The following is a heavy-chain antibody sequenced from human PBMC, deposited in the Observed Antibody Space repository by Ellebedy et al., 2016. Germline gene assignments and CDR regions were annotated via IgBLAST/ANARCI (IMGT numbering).Heavy chain of an antibody. D-gene: IGHD4-17*01. CDR3: ARDLGRWHYGEYTDYYAMDV. Sequence: GESLKISCAASGFTFIDYYMSWIRQAPGKGLEWVSYISSSGTTIYYSDSVKGRFPISRDNAKNSLYLQINSLRAEDTAVYYCARDLGRWHYGEYTDYYAMDVWGQGTTVTVSS. CDR2: ISSSGTTI. CDR1: GFTFIDYY. V-gene: IGHV3-11*01. J-gene: IGHJ6*02.